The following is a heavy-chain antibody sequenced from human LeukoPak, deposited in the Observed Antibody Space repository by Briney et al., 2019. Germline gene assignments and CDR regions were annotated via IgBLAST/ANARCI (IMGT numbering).Heavy chain of an antibody. CDR2: IISMFGTS. Sequence: GASVKVSCKASGGNFISYAVSWVRQAPRQGLEWMGGIISMFGTSNYAQKFQGRVTITTDESTTTAYMELSSLSSEDTAVYYCATYTLSQFWSGYYHFDYWGQGTLVSVSS. V-gene: IGHV1-69*05. J-gene: IGHJ4*02. CDR3: ATYTLSQFWSGYYHFDY. CDR1: GGNFISYA. D-gene: IGHD3-3*01.